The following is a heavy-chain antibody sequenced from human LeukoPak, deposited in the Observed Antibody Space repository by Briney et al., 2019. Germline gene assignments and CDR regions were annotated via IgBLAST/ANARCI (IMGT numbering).Heavy chain of an antibody. CDR1: GFTFDDYT. V-gene: IGHV3-43*01. Sequence: GGSLRLSCAASGFTFDDYTMRWVRQAPGKGLEWVSLISWDGGSTYYADSVKGRFTISRDNSKNSLYLQMNSLRTEDTALYYCAKALSGRAYYYMDVWGKGTTVTVSS. CDR2: ISWDGGST. D-gene: IGHD2-15*01. CDR3: AKALSGRAYYYMDV. J-gene: IGHJ6*03.